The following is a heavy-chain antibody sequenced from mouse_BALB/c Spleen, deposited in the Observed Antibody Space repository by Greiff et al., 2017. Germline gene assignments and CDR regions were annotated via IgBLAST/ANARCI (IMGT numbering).Heavy chain of an antibody. CDR1: GFTFSSYG. Sequence: EVKLVESGGDLVKPGGSLKLSCAASGFTFSSYGMSWVRQTPDKRLEWVATISSGGSYTYYPDSVKGRFTISRDNAKNTLYLQMSSLKSEDTAMYYCARQRYGNYHLDYAMDYWGQGTSVTVSS. CDR2: ISSGGSYT. CDR3: ARQRYGNYHLDYAMDY. D-gene: IGHD2-10*02. J-gene: IGHJ4*01. V-gene: IGHV5-6*01.